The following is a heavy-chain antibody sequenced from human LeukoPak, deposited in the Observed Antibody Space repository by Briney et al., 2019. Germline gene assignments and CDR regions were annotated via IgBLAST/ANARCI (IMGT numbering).Heavy chain of an antibody. V-gene: IGHV4-34*01. Sequence: PSETLSLTCAVYGGSFSGYYWSWIRQPPGKGLEWIGEINHSGSTNYNPSLKSRVTISVDTSKNQFSLKLSSVTAADTAVYYCAAPGGYFDYWGQGTLVTVSS. J-gene: IGHJ4*02. CDR2: INHSGST. D-gene: IGHD3-16*01. CDR1: GGSFSGYY. CDR3: AAPGGYFDY.